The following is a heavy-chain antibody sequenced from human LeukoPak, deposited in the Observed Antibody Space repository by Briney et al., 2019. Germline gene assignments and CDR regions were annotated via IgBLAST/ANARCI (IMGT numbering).Heavy chain of an antibody. CDR1: GYTFTSYD. Sequence: GASVKVSCKASGYTFTSYDINWVRQATGQGLEWMGWMNPNSGNTGYAQKFQGRVTMTRNTSISTAYMELSSLGSEDTAVYYCARAGGYSYGGYYYYYYMDVWGKGTTVTVSS. J-gene: IGHJ6*03. CDR2: MNPNSGNT. V-gene: IGHV1-8*01. CDR3: ARAGGYSYGGYYYYYYMDV. D-gene: IGHD5-18*01.